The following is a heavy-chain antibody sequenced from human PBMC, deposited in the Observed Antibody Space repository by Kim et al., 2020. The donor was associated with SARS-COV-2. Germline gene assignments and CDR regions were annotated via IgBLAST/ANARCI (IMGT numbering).Heavy chain of an antibody. D-gene: IGHD6-19*01. CDR2: T. V-gene: IGHV4-61*06. CDR3: ARLAVADTVDY. J-gene: IGHJ4*02. Sequence: TDDDPAVKGRVTISVDTSKNQVSLKLSSVTAADTAVYYCARLAVADTVDYWGQGTLVTVSS.